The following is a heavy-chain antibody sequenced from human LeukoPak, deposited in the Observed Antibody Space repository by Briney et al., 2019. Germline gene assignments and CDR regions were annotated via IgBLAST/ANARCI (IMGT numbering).Heavy chain of an antibody. J-gene: IGHJ3*02. CDR1: GGTFSSYA. CDR3: ARDNWAYCGGDCYSGAFDI. D-gene: IGHD2-21*02. CDR2: IIPILGIA. Sequence: ASVKVSCKASGGTFSSYAISWVRQAPGQGLEWMGRIIPILGIANYAQKFQGRVTITADKSTSTAYMELSSLRSEDTAVYYCARDNWAYCGGDCYSGAFDIWGQGTMVTVSS. V-gene: IGHV1-69*04.